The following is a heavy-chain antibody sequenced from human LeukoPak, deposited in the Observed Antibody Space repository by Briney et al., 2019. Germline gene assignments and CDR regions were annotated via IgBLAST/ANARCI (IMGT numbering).Heavy chain of an antibody. CDR3: ARCSGYYDSSGFRYNWFDP. Sequence: PGGSLRLSCAASGFTFSSYGMHWVRPAPGKGLEWVAVIWYDGSNKYYADSVKGRFTISRDNSKNTLYLQMNSLRAEDTAVYYCARCSGYYDSSGFRYNWFDPWGQGTLVTVSS. CDR1: GFTFSSYG. CDR2: IWYDGSNK. D-gene: IGHD3-22*01. V-gene: IGHV3-33*01. J-gene: IGHJ5*02.